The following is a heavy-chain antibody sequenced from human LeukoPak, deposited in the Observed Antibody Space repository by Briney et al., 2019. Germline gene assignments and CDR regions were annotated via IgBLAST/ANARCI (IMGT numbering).Heavy chain of an antibody. V-gene: IGHV3-74*01. CDR2: ISTDGSST. CDR1: GFTFSSYW. D-gene: IGHD6-13*01. J-gene: IGHJ4*02. Sequence: GGSLRLSCAASGFTFSSYWMHWVRQAPGKGLVWVSRISTDGSSTTYADSVKGRFTISRDNARDTLYLQMNSLRAEDTAVYYCAGHHQAYSRTYWGQGTLVTVSS. CDR3: AGHHQAYSRTY.